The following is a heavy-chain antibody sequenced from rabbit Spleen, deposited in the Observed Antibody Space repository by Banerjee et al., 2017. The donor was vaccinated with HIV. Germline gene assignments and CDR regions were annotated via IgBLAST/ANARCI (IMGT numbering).Heavy chain of an antibody. Sequence: QSLEESGGDLVKPGASLTLTCTASGVSFSFNSYMCWVRQAPGKGLEWISCIAGSSSGFTYSATWAKGRFTISKTSSTTVTLQMTSLTVADTATYFCARGSATMTMVITGYYLALWGQGTLVTVS. D-gene: IGHD2-1*01. CDR2: IAGSSSGFT. J-gene: IGHJ3*01. CDR1: GVSFSFNSY. CDR3: ARGSATMTMVITGYYLAL. V-gene: IGHV1S40*01.